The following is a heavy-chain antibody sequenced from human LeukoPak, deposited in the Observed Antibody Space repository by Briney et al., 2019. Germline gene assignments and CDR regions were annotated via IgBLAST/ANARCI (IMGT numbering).Heavy chain of an antibody. CDR3: ARDGWLDY. CDR1: GFTVSSYT. D-gene: IGHD3-10*01. Sequence: GGSLRLSCAASGFTVSSYTMNWVRQSPGKGLEWVSSITSGSGFISYADSVRGRFTISRDNAKNSLYLQMDSLRAEDTAVYYCARDGWLDYWGQGTLVTVSS. J-gene: IGHJ4*02. V-gene: IGHV3-21*01. CDR2: ITSGSGFI.